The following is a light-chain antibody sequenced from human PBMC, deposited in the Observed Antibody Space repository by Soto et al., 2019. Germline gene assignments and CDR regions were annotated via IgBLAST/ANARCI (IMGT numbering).Light chain of an antibody. V-gene: IGKV3-20*01. J-gene: IGKJ1*01. CDR3: QQYGYSRT. CDR2: GSS. Sequence: LTQSPGTLSVSQGERATLSCRASQTLSSRHLAWYKQKPGQAPRLLIYGSSSRATDIPDRFSGSGSGTEFTLTISTLEPEDFAIYYCQQYGYSRTFGQGTKVDIK. CDR1: QTLSSRH.